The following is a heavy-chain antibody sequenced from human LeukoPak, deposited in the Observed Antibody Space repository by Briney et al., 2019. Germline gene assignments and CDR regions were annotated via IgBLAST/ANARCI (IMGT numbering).Heavy chain of an antibody. CDR3: AKYRGWYFDY. CDR1: GFTFNSYS. J-gene: IGHJ4*02. CDR2: ISGSGGST. D-gene: IGHD3-10*01. Sequence: PGGSLRLSCASSGFTFNSYSMSGARQAPGKGREWVSAISGSGGSTYYADSVKGRFTISRVNSKNTLYLQMNSLRAEDTAVYYCAKYRGWYFDYWGQGTLVTVSS. V-gene: IGHV3-23*01.